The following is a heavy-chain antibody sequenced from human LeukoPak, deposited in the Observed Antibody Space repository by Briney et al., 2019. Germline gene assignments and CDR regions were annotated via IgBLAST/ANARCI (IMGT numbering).Heavy chain of an antibody. CDR1: GGTFSSYA. CDR2: IIPIFGTA. J-gene: IGHJ4*01. D-gene: IGHD5-12*01. CDR3: ATGTGTSGYGYH. V-gene: IGHV1-69*13. Sequence: ASVKVSCKASGGTFSSYAISWVRQAPGQGLEWMGGIIPIFGTANYAQKFQGRVTITADESTSTAYMELSSLRSENTAVYYCATGTGTSGYGYHWAQGTLVTVSS.